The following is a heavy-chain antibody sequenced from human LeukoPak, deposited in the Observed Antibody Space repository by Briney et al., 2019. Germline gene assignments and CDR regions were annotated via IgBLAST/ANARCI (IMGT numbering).Heavy chain of an antibody. CDR3: PRGYSSSSWSLFDY. D-gene: IGHD6-6*01. CDR1: GFTFSSYA. J-gene: IGHJ4*02. V-gene: IGHV3-23*01. CDR2: ISGSGGST. Sequence: GGSLRLSCAASGFTFSSYAMSWVRQAPGKGLEWVSAISGSGGSTYYADSVKGRFTISRDNSKNTLYLQMNSLRAEDTAVYYCPRGYSSSSWSLFDYWGQGTLVTVSS.